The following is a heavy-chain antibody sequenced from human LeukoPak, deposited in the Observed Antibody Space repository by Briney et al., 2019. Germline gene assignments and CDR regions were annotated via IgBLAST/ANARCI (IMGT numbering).Heavy chain of an antibody. CDR2: ISSSGSTI. CDR1: GFTFSSYE. J-gene: IGHJ4*02. V-gene: IGHV3-48*03. Sequence: GGSLRLSCAASGFTFSSYEMNWVRQAPGKGLEWVSYISSSGSTIYYADSVKGRFTISRDNAKNSLYLQMNSLRAEDTAVYYCAGSSSYSYGSIDYWGQGTLVSVSS. D-gene: IGHD5-18*01. CDR3: AGSSSYSYGSIDY.